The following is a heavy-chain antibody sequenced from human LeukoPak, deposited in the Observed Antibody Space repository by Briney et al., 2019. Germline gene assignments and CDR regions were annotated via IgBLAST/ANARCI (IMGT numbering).Heavy chain of an antibody. J-gene: IGHJ4*02. D-gene: IGHD6-19*01. V-gene: IGHV1-2*06. CDR1: GYTFTDYY. CDR3: ARDGSVAGRHRSDY. CDR2: INPDSGGT. Sequence: ASVKVSCKASGYTFTDYYIHWVRQAPGQGLEWMGRINPDSGGTNYARNFQGRVTMTRDTSITTAYMELNRVRSDDTAVYYCARDGSVAGRHRSDYWGQGTLVTVSS.